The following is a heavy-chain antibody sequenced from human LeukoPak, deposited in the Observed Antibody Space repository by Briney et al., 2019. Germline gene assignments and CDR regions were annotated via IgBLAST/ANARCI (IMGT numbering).Heavy chain of an antibody. J-gene: IGHJ4*02. Sequence: SETLSLTCTVSGGSISSYYWSWIRQPPGKGLEWIGYIYYSGSTNYNPSLKSRVTISVDTSKNQFSLKLSSVTAADTAVYYCARAKQWLVRYYFDYGGQGPRVTVSS. CDR3: ARAKQWLVRYYFDY. D-gene: IGHD6-19*01. CDR2: IYYSGST. CDR1: GGSISSYY. V-gene: IGHV4-59*01.